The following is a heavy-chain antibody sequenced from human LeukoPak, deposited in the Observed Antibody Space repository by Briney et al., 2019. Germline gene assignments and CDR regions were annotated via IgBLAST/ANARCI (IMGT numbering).Heavy chain of an antibody. V-gene: IGHV1-8*01. Sequence: ASVKVSCKASGYTFTSYDINWVRQATGQGLEWMGWMNPNSGNTGYAQKFQGRVTMTRNTSISTAYMELSSLRSEDTAVYYCASAADGQYCSGGSCSLYYFDYWGQGTLVTVSS. D-gene: IGHD2-15*01. CDR2: MNPNSGNT. CDR1: GYTFTSYD. J-gene: IGHJ4*02. CDR3: ASAADGQYCSGGSCSLYYFDY.